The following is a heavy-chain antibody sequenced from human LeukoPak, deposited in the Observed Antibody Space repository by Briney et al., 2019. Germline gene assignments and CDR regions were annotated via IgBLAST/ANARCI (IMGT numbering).Heavy chain of an antibody. Sequence: GGSLRLSCAVSGFTFSDYYMDWVRQAPGKGLEWVGRIRNKANSYTTEYAASVKGRFTISRDDSKNSLYLQMNSLRAEDTAVYYCARDPESDYWGQGTLVTVSS. V-gene: IGHV3-72*01. J-gene: IGHJ4*02. CDR2: IRNKANSYTT. CDR3: ARDPESDY. CDR1: GFTFSDYY.